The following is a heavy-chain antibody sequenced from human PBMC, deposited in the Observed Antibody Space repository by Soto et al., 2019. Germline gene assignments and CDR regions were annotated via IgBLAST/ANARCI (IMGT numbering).Heavy chain of an antibody. CDR3: ATHCSGGSWYSGY. V-gene: IGHV3-48*01. D-gene: IGHD2-15*01. CDR2: ISSSSSTI. CDR1: GFTFSSYS. Sequence: GGSLRLSCAASGFTFSSYSMNWVRQAPGKGLEWVSYISSSSSTIYYADSVKGRFTISRDNAKNSLYLQMNSLRAEDTAVYYCATHCSGGSWYSGYWGQGTLVTVSS. J-gene: IGHJ4*02.